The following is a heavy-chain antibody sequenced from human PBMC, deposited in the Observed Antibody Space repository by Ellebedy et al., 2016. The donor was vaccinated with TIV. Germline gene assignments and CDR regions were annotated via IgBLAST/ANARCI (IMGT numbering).Heavy chain of an antibody. Sequence: GESLKISCAASGFTFSSYAMSWVRQAPGKGLEWVSAISGSGGSTYYADSVKGRFTISRDNSKNTLYLQMNSLRAEDTAVYYCAKDWGYSSSWYVYYYYYYGMDVWGQGTTVTVSS. V-gene: IGHV3-23*01. CDR1: GFTFSSYA. D-gene: IGHD6-13*01. CDR3: AKDWGYSSSWYVYYYYYYGMDV. CDR2: ISGSGGST. J-gene: IGHJ6*02.